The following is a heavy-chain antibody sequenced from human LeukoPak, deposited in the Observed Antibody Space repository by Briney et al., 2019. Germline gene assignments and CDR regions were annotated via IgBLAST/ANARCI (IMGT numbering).Heavy chain of an antibody. D-gene: IGHD3-16*01. J-gene: IGHJ4*02. V-gene: IGHV3-33*03. Sequence: GGSLRLSCEASGFTVSHGIHWVRQAPGKGLEWVAVIWNDGNEKHYADPVKGRFTISRDNSRNTVYLQMNSLRAEDAAMYYCAKGALIEWPTPIDFWGQGTLVTVSS. CDR2: IWNDGNEK. CDR3: AKGALIEWPTPIDF. CDR1: GFTVSHG.